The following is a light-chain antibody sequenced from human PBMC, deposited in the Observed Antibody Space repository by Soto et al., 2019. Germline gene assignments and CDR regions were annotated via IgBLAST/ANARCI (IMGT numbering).Light chain of an antibody. CDR2: GAS. CDR3: QQYGSSPLFT. J-gene: IGKJ3*01. V-gene: IGKV3-20*01. CDR1: QSVSSRY. Sequence: EIVLTQSPGTLSLSPGKRATLSCRASQSVSSRYLAWYQQKPGQAPRLLIYGASSRATGIPDRFSGSGSGTDFTITISRLEPEDVSVYYCQQYGSSPLFTFGPVTKVDIK.